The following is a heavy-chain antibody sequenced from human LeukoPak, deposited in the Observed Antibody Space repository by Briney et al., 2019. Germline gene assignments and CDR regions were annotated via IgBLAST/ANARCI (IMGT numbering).Heavy chain of an antibody. Sequence: SEALSLTCTVSGGSMTTHHWNWIRQTPGKGLEWIGYVFDSGRTKENPSLKGRVTLSADTSKNQLSLRLSSVTAADTAVYYCTTIKRGNIFGYFDFWGQGILVTVSS. J-gene: IGHJ4*02. CDR3: TTIKRGNIFGYFDF. CDR2: VFDSGRT. CDR1: GGSMTTHH. V-gene: IGHV4-59*11. D-gene: IGHD5-18*01.